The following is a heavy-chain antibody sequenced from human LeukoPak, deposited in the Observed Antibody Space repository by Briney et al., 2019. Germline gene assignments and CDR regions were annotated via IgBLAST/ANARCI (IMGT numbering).Heavy chain of an antibody. Sequence: PSETLSLTCTVFGVSFSNYYWGWIRQSPGKGLEWIAYIYSTGDTNYNPSLKSRVAISMDTSKNQFFLNLSFVTAADSAVYYCARAPAVVPAIAIDGFDIWGHGTLVTVSS. J-gene: IGHJ3*02. CDR2: IYSTGDT. V-gene: IGHV4-59*01. D-gene: IGHD2-21*02. CDR1: GVSFSNYY. CDR3: ARAPAVVPAIAIDGFDI.